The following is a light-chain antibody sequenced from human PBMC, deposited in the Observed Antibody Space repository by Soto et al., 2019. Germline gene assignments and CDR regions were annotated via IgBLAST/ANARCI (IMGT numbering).Light chain of an antibody. CDR1: QSVSSSF. V-gene: IGKV3-20*01. Sequence: EIVLTQSPGTLSLSPGERATLSCRASQSVSSSFLAWYQQKLGQAPRLLIYGASSRATGIPDRFSGSGSGTDFTLTISRLEPEDVAVYYCQQYDSSPHTFGGGTKVEIK. J-gene: IGKJ4*01. CDR3: QQYDSSPHT. CDR2: GAS.